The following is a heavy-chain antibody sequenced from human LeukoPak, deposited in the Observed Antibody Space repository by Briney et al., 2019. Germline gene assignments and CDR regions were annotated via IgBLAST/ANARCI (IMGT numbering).Heavy chain of an antibody. Sequence: GGSLRLSCAASGFTFSDYYMSWIRQAPGKGLEWVSYISSSGSTIYYADSVKGRFTISRDNAKNSLYLQMNSLRAEDTAVYYCARDGRGSSWYLFDYYMDVWGQGTTVTVSS. V-gene: IGHV3-11*01. CDR1: GFTFSDYY. CDR2: ISSSGSTI. J-gene: IGHJ6*03. CDR3: ARDGRGSSWYLFDYYMDV. D-gene: IGHD6-13*01.